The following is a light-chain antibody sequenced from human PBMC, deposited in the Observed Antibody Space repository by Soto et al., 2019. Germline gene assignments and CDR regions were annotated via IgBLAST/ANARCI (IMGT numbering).Light chain of an antibody. CDR2: DAS. J-gene: IGKJ4*01. V-gene: IGKV3-11*01. Sequence: EIVLTQSPATLSLSPGERATLSCRASQSVSSYLAWYQQKPGQAPRLLIYDASNRATGIPARFSGSGSGTDFTITISSLEPEDFAVYYCQQRSNWPPWLTFGGGTKVEIK. CDR1: QSVSSY. CDR3: QQRSNWPPWLT.